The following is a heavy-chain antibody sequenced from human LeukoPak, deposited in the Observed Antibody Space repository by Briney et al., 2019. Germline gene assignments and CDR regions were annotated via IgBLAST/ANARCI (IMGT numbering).Heavy chain of an antibody. J-gene: IGHJ4*02. Sequence: PSETLSLTCAVYGGSFSGYYWSWIRQPPGKGLEWIGGINHSGSTNYNPSLKSRVTISVDTSKNQFSLKLSSVTAADTAVYYCARGRSGWSPFDYWGQGTLVTVSS. CDR3: ARGRSGWSPFDY. V-gene: IGHV4-34*01. CDR1: GGSFSGYY. CDR2: INHSGST. D-gene: IGHD6-19*01.